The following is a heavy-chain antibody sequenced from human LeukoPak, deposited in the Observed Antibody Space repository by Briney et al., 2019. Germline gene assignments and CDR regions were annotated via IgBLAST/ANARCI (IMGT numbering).Heavy chain of an antibody. J-gene: IGHJ4*02. CDR2: INPNSGGT. D-gene: IGHD3-3*01. CDR3: ARTSVAPREWLSFDY. CDR1: GYTFTGYY. V-gene: IGHV1-2*02. Sequence: ASVKVSCKASGYTFTGYYMHWVRQAPGQGLEWMGWINPNSGGTNYAQKVQGRVTMTRDTSISTAYMELSRLRSDDTAVYYCARTSVAPREWLSFDYWGQGTLVTVSS.